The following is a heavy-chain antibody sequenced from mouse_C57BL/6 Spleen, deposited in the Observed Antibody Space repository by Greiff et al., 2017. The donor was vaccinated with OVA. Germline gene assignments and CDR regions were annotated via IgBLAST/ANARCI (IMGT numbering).Heavy chain of an antibody. CDR1: GYNFTSSW. J-gene: IGHJ4*01. CDR3: ASWYYSILYNAIDY. CDR2: IDPNSGGT. V-gene: IGHV1-72*01. Sequence: QVQLQQPGAELVKPGASVKLSCKASGYNFTSSWMHWVKQRPGRGLEWIGRIDPNSGGTKYNAKFQGKATLTVDTPSSTAYMQLSSLTSDDSAVYNCASWYYSILYNAIDYWGQGTSVTVSS. D-gene: IGHD1-1*01.